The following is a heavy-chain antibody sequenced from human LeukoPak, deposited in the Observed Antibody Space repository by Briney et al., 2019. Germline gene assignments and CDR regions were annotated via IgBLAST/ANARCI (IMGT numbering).Heavy chain of an antibody. Sequence: WASVKVSRKGSGYSFLDFYVHWVRRAPGQGREWMGWVNPKGGATNYAQKFQGRVNMNSDTSITTAYMELARLRFDDTAVYYCARGATSEFSWGQGTMVTVSS. CDR1: GYSFLDFY. CDR3: ARGATSEFS. V-gene: IGHV1-2*02. CDR2: VNPKGGAT. J-gene: IGHJ3*01. D-gene: IGHD5-12*01.